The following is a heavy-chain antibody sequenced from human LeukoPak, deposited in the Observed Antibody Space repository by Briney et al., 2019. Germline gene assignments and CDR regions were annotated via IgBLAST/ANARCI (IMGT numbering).Heavy chain of an antibody. J-gene: IGHJ4*02. D-gene: IGHD3-10*01. CDR1: GSSISSYY. CDR2: IYYSGST. V-gene: IGHV4-59*01. Sequence: SETLSLTCTVSGSSISSYYWSWIRQPPGKGLEWIGYIYYSGSTNYNPSLKSRVTISVDTSKNQFSLKLSSVTAADTAVYYCARGGRYYGSGSHDYWGQGTLVTVSS. CDR3: ARGGRYYGSGSHDY.